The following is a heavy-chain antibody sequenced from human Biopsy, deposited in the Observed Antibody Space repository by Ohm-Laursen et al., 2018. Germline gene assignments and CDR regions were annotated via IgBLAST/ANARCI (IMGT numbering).Heavy chain of an antibody. CDR3: ARATNSTGWPYYYFYGMDV. J-gene: IGHJ6*02. V-gene: IGHV4-30-4*02. CDR2: MSYSGDA. CDR1: GDPMSSGIHY. Sequence: SDILSLTCSVSGDPMSSGIHYWSWIRQHPGKGLEWLGYMSYSGDAHYNPSLKSRITISIDRSTNEFSLTLSSVTAADTAVYYCARATNSTGWPYYYFYGMDVWGQGTTVTVSS. D-gene: IGHD2/OR15-2a*01.